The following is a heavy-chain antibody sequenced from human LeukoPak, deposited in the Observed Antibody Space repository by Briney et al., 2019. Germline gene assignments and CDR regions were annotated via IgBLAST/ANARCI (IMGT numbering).Heavy chain of an antibody. CDR3: SRGLRDEERYYKYYYMDV. V-gene: IGHV4-4*09. Sequence: SGTLSLTGIMPGGSISGDFGTSIRHASGKGVEWICHIHTIETKYNPPLHSRGSMPIDKSKNQCSLNLRSVNAADTAVYYCSRGLRDEERYYKYYYMDVWGKGTTVTVSS. CDR2: IHTIET. D-gene: IGHD3-22*01. CDR1: GGSISGDF. J-gene: IGHJ6*03.